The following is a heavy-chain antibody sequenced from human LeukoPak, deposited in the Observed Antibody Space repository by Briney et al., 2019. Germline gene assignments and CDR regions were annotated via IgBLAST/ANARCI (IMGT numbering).Heavy chain of an antibody. D-gene: IGHD6-19*01. V-gene: IGHV3-30*18. J-gene: IGHJ6*03. CDR2: ISYDGSNK. CDR1: GFTFSSYG. CDR3: AKDRGSSGWYHYYYMDV. Sequence: GGSLRLSCAASGFTFSSYGMHWVRQAPGKGLEWVAVISYDGSNKYYADSVKGRFTISRDNSKNTLYLQMNSLRAEDTAVYYCAKDRGSSGWYHYYYMDVWGKGTTVTISS.